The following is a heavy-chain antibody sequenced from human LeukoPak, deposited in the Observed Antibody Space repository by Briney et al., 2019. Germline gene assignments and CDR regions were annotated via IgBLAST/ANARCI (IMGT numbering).Heavy chain of an antibody. Sequence: GGSLRLSCAASGFTFSSYAMHGVRQAPGKGLEGVAVISYEGSNKYYADSVKGRFTISRDNSKNTLYLQMNSLRAEDTAVYYCAKQGPGSRGAFDIWGQGTMVTVS. CDR2: ISYEGSNK. CDR3: AKQGPGSRGAFDI. J-gene: IGHJ3*02. D-gene: IGHD5/OR15-5a*01. CDR1: GFTFSSYA. V-gene: IGHV3-30*18.